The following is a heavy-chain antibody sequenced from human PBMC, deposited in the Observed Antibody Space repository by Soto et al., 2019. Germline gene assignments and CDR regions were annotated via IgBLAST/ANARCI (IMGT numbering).Heavy chain of an antibody. V-gene: IGHV4-34*01. D-gene: IGHD5-12*01. Sequence: PSETLSLTCAVYGGSFSGYYWSWIRQPPGKGLEWIGEINYSGSTNYNPSLKSRVTISVDTSKNQFSLKLSSVTAADTAVYYCARGVREYLVATISPYFDYWGQGTLVTVSS. CDR1: GGSFSGYY. CDR2: INYSGST. CDR3: ARGVREYLVATISPYFDY. J-gene: IGHJ4*02.